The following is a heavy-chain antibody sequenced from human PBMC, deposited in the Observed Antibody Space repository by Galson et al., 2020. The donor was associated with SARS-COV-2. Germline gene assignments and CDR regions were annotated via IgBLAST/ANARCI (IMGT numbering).Heavy chain of an antibody. CDR1: GFIFSDYA. CDR3: LAYSSTRDTY. CDR2: LSSNGGTS. D-gene: IGHD6-19*01. Sequence: GESLKISCSASGFIFSDYAMHWVRQAPRKGLEYVPALSSNGGTSFYRDSLNGRFTMSRDNSKNTFYLQMTSLTVEDTALYYCLAYSSTRDTYWGQGTLVTVSS. V-gene: IGHV3-64D*09. J-gene: IGHJ4*02.